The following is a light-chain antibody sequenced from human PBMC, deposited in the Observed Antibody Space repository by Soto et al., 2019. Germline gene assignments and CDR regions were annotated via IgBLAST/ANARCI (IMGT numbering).Light chain of an antibody. CDR3: QQRSNWPGIT. Sequence: EIVMTQSPDTLYVTPGEGATLSCRASQSVRTKLAWYQQKAGQAPRLLIYGASTRATGIPARFSGSGSGTDFTLTISSLEPEDFAVYYCQQRSNWPGITFGQGTRLEIK. J-gene: IGKJ5*01. CDR2: GAS. V-gene: IGKV3-11*01. CDR1: QSVRTK.